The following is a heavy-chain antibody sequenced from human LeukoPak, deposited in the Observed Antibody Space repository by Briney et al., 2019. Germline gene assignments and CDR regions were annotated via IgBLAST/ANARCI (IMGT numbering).Heavy chain of an antibody. Sequence: GGSLRLSCAASGFTVSSNAMSWVRQASGKGLEWVSAIRGSGGSTYYADSVKGRFTISRDNSKNTLYLQMNSLRAEDTAVYYCAKDLNDFWSGYSPRWGQGTLVTVSS. V-gene: IGHV3-23*01. D-gene: IGHD3-3*01. J-gene: IGHJ4*02. CDR1: GFTVSSNA. CDR3: AKDLNDFWSGYSPR. CDR2: IRGSGGST.